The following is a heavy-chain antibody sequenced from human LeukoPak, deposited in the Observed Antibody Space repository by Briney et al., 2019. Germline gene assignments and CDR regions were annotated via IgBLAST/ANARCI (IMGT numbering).Heavy chain of an antibody. J-gene: IGHJ4*02. V-gene: IGHV3-7*01. D-gene: IGHD6-13*01. CDR3: CCSRSLDY. CDR2: VKQDGSEK. Sequence: PGGSLRLSCAASGFTFSSYWMSWVRQAPGKGLEWVANVKQDGSEKYYVDSVKGRFTISRDNAKNSLYLQMTSLRAEDTAVYYCCCSRSLDYWGQGTLVTVSS. CDR1: GFTFSSYW.